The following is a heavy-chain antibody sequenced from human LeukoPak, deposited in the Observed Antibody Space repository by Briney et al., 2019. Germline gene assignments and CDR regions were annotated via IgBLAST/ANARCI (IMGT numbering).Heavy chain of an antibody. CDR1: GGSISSYY. Sequence: PSETLSLTCTVSGGSISSYYSSWIRQPPGKGLEWIGYIYYSGSTNYNPSLKSRVTISVDTSKNQFSLKLSSVTAADTAVYYCARGRRDFWSAIPSAWFDPWGQGTLVTVSS. CDR2: IYYSGST. J-gene: IGHJ5*02. V-gene: IGHV4-59*01. CDR3: ARGRRDFWSAIPSAWFDP. D-gene: IGHD3-3*01.